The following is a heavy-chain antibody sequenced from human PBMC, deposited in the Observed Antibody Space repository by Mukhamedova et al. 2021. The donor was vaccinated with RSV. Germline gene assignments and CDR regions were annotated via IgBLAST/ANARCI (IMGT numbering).Heavy chain of an antibody. Sequence: GKGLEWIGSIFSSGSTFYNPSLKSRVTLSVDTAKNQFSLSLSAVTAADTAVYFCARDSCDSDGYIGGSYWGQGTLVKVSS. CDR3: ARDSCDSDGYIGGSY. V-gene: IGHV4-39*07. J-gene: IGHJ4*02. CDR2: IFSSGST. D-gene: IGHD5-12*01.